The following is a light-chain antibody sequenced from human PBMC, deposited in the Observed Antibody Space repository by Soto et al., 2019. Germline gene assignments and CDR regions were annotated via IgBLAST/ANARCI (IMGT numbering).Light chain of an antibody. CDR3: SSYTSSSTYVV. V-gene: IGLV2-14*03. CDR2: DVS. CDR1: SSDVGGYNY. Sequence: QSALTQPASVSGSPGQSITTSCTGTSSDVGGYNYVSWYQQHPGKAPKLMIYDVSNRPSGVSNRFSGSKSGNTASLTISGLQAEDAADYYCSSYTSSSTYVVFGGGTKLTVL. J-gene: IGLJ2*01.